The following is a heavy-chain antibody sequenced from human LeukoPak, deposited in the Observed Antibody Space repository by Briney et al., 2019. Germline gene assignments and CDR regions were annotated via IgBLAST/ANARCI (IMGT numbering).Heavy chain of an antibody. Sequence: PSETLSLTCTVSGGSINTYFWAWIRQLPGKGLEWIGYINYSGSTNSNPSLKSRLAMSVDTSKNQFSVKLSSVTAADTAIYYCARQHSPGYFDYWGQGTLVTVSS. CDR2: INYSGST. J-gene: IGHJ4*02. CDR1: GGSINTYF. D-gene: IGHD1-14*01. V-gene: IGHV4-59*08. CDR3: ARQHSPGYFDY.